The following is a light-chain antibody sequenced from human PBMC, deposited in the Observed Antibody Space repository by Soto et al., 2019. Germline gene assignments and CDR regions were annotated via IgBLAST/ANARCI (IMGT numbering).Light chain of an antibody. J-gene: IGKJ1*01. CDR2: TTS. CDR3: QQGYSRPRT. V-gene: IGKV1-39*01. CDR1: QTINRW. Sequence: DIQMTQSPSTLSASVGDRVTITCRASQTINRWLAWYQQKPGKAPNLLIYTTSNLESGVPSRFSGSGAGTDFTLTISRLQPEDFATYFCQQGYSRPRTFGQGTKVDIK.